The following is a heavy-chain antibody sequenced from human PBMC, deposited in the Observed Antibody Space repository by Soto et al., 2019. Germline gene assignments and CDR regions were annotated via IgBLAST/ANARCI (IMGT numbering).Heavy chain of an antibody. CDR1: GGSISSYY. Sequence: SETLSLTCTVSGGSISSYYWSWIRQPPGKGLEWIGYIYYSGSTNYNPSLKSRVTISVDTSKNQFSLKLSSVTAADTAVYYCARDTDGSSWYDYWGQGTSVTVSS. V-gene: IGHV4-59*01. CDR2: IYYSGST. CDR3: ARDTDGSSWYDY. D-gene: IGHD6-13*01. J-gene: IGHJ4*02.